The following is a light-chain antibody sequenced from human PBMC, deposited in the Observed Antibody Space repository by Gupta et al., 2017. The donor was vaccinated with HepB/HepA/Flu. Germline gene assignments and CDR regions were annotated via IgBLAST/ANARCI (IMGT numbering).Light chain of an antibody. CDR1: QSISSY. J-gene: IGKJ4*01. CDR3: QQCDSTPIT. CDR2: AAS. V-gene: IGKV1-39*01. Sequence: IQMTQSPYSLSASVGDIVTITCRASQSISSYLTWYQQKPGKAPKVLIYAASSVQSGIPSRFSGSGSGTDFTLTISRLQPEDFATYYCQQCDSTPITFGAGTKVKIK.